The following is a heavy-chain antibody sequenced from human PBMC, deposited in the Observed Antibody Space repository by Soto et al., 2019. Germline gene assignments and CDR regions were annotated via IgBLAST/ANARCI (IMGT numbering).Heavy chain of an antibody. D-gene: IGHD6-19*01. J-gene: IGHJ5*02. V-gene: IGHV1-18*01. CDR2: MNPNSGNT. CDR3: ARDYPGIAVAGFIWFDP. Sequence: ASVKVSCKASGYTFTSYDINWVRQATGQGLEWMGWMNPNSGNTNYAQKLQGRVTMTTDTSTSTAYMELRSLRSDDTAVYYCARDYPGIAVAGFIWFDPWGQGTLVTVSS. CDR1: GYTFTSYD.